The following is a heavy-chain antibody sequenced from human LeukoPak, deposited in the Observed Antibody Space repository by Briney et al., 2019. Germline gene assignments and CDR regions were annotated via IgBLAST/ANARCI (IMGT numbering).Heavy chain of an antibody. D-gene: IGHD2-2*03. Sequence: GGSLRLSYAVSGFTFSNSWMNWVRQAPGKGLEWVADIKQDGSEKYYVDSVKGRFTISRDNAKNSLYLQMNSLRAEDTAVYYFARVDDLDVFDIWGQGTMVTVSS. CDR1: GFTFSNSW. J-gene: IGHJ3*02. V-gene: IGHV3-7*03. CDR2: IKQDGSEK. CDR3: ARVDDLDVFDI.